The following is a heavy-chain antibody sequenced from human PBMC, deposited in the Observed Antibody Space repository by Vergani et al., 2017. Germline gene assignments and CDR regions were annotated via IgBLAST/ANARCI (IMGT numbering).Heavy chain of an antibody. D-gene: IGHD6-19*01. J-gene: IGHJ4*02. Sequence: QEQLVQSGSELKKPGASVKVSCKAYGYSFNNYAIHWVRQAPGQGLEWMGWINPTTGNPTYARAFTGRFVFSLDTSITTAYLQIGSLKAEDTAVYCCARAKRGRLAVGATDSWGQGTLLTVSS. CDR2: INPTTGNP. CDR1: GYSFNNYA. V-gene: IGHV7-4-1*01. CDR3: ARAKRGRLAVGATDS.